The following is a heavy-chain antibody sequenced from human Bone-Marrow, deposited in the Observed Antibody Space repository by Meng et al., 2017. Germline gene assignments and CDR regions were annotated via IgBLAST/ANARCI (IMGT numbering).Heavy chain of an antibody. Sequence: LSCAVYGGSFSGYYWSWIRQPPGKGLEWIGEINHSGSTNYNPSLKSRVTISVDTSKDQFSLKLSSVTAADTAVYYCARMIGIAASKYNWFDPWGQGTLVTVSS. CDR3: ARMIGIAASKYNWFDP. V-gene: IGHV4-34*01. D-gene: IGHD6-13*01. CDR1: GGSFSGYY. CDR2: INHSGST. J-gene: IGHJ5*02.